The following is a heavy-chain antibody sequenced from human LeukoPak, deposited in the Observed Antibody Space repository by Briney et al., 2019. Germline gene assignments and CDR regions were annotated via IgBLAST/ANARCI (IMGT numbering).Heavy chain of an antibody. J-gene: IGHJ3*01. CDR3: ARDLHINVVTPGSTGLDS. V-gene: IGHV3-20*04. D-gene: IGHD4-23*01. CDR2: INWNGGRT. CDR1: GFTFDDYG. Sequence: GGSLRLSCEANGFTFDDYGMSWVRQAPGKGLEWVAGINWNGGRTGYAGSLKGRFTISRDNAKSSLFLQMDSLRAEDTALYYCARDLHINVVTPGSTGLDSWGQGTMVTVSS.